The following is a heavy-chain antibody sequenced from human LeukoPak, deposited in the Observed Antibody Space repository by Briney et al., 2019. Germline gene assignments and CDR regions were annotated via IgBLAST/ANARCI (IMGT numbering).Heavy chain of an antibody. CDR3: AKLMYSSGWYSYFDY. Sequence: QPGRSLRLSCAASGFTFSSYAMLWVRQAPGKGLEWVGVISYDGSNKYYADSVKGRFTISRDNSKNTLYLQMNSLRAEDTAVYYCAKLMYSSGWYSYFDYWGQGTLVTVSS. V-gene: IGHV3-30-3*01. CDR1: GFTFSSYA. CDR2: ISYDGSNK. D-gene: IGHD6-19*01. J-gene: IGHJ4*02.